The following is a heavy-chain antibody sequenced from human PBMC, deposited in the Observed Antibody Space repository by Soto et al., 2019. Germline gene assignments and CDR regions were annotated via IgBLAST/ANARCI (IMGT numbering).Heavy chain of an antibody. V-gene: IGHV3-48*02. CDR3: TKSADSAGWGVDF. D-gene: IGHD6-19*01. J-gene: IGHJ4*02. CDR2: ISPGGDRI. Sequence: GRSLRLSCVASGLMFDSYAMNWVLQAPGKGLEWVSYISPGGDRIYYAESLKGRITISRDNARNSLSLQRNILSDEDTAVYYCTKSADSAGWGVDFWGQGTLVTVSS. CDR1: GLMFDSYA.